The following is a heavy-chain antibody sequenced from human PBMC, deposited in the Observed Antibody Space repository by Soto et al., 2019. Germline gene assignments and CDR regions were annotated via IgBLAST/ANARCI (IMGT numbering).Heavy chain of an antibody. Sequence: EVQLVESGGGLVQPGGSLRLSCAASGFTFSSYSMNWVRQAPGKGLEWVSYISSSSRTIYYAESVEGRFTIYRDNAKNSLYVQMNSLRAEDTAVYYCAGDSYYAFDYWGQGALVTVAS. D-gene: IGHD4-4*01. CDR2: ISSSSRTI. J-gene: IGHJ4*02. V-gene: IGHV3-48*01. CDR3: AGDSYYAFDY. CDR1: GFTFSSYS.